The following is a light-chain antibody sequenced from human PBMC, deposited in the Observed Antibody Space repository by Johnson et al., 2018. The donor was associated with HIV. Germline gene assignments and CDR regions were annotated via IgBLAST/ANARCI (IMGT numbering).Light chain of an antibody. CDR1: SSNIGNNY. CDR3: GTWERSLRKV. Sequence: SVLTQPPSVSAAPGQKVTISCSGSSSNIGNNYVSWYRQLPGTAPKLLIYENNKRPSGIPDRFSGSKSGTSATLGITGLQTGDEADYYCGTWERSLRKVFGTGTKVTVL. J-gene: IGLJ1*01. V-gene: IGLV1-51*02. CDR2: ENN.